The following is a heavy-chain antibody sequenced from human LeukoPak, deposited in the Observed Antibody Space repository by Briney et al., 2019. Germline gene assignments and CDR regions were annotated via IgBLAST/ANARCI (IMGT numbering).Heavy chain of an antibody. Sequence: ASVKVSCKASGYTFTGYYMHWVRQAPGQGLEWMGWINPNSGGTNYAQKFQGRVTMTRDTSISTAYMELSRLRSEDTAVYYCATGGMVRGVIAWDYWGQGTLVTVSS. J-gene: IGHJ4*02. CDR2: INPNSGGT. D-gene: IGHD3-10*01. CDR3: ATGGMVRGVIAWDY. V-gene: IGHV1-2*02. CDR1: GYTFTGYY.